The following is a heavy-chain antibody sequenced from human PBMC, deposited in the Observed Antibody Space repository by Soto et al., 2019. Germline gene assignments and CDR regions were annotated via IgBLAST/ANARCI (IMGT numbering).Heavy chain of an antibody. V-gene: IGHV3-7*03. CDR3: ARVRATDYEIDC. J-gene: IGHJ4*02. D-gene: IGHD4-17*01. CDR1: GFMFGSYW. CDR2: IKRDGSEK. Sequence: EVQLVESGGGLVQPGGSLRLSCTASGFMFGSYWMTWVRHVQGKGLQWVANIKRDGSEKYYVDFVKGRFTISRDNADNSVFLDMNNLRVDDTATYYCARVRATDYEIDCWGQGALVTVSS.